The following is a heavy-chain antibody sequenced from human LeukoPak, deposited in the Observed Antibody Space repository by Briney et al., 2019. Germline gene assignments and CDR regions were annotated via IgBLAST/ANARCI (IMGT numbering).Heavy chain of an antibody. D-gene: IGHD3-10*01. Sequence: SETLSLTCTVSGGSISSYYWSWIRQPPGKGLEWIGYIYDSGSTNYNPSLKSRVTISVDTSKNQFSLKLSSVTAADTAVYYCARATYYYGSGSYWKDYYYYYMDVWGKGTTVTISS. CDR2: IYDSGST. V-gene: IGHV4-59*12. CDR1: GGSISSYY. CDR3: ARATYYYGSGSYWKDYYYYYMDV. J-gene: IGHJ6*03.